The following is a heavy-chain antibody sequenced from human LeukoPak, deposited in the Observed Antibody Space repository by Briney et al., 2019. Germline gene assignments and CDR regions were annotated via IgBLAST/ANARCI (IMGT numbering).Heavy chain of an antibody. Sequence: GASVKVSCKASGYTFTGYYMHWVRQAPGQRLEWMGWINAGNGNTKYSQKFQGRVTITRDTSASTAYMELSSLRSEDTAVYYCARDQHIAVAPRGYYYGMDVWGQGTTVTVSS. V-gene: IGHV1-3*01. D-gene: IGHD6-19*01. CDR1: GYTFTGYY. CDR2: INAGNGNT. CDR3: ARDQHIAVAPRGYYYGMDV. J-gene: IGHJ6*02.